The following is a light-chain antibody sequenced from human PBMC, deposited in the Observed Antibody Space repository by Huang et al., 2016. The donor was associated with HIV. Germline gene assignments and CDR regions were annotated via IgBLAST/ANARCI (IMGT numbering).Light chain of an antibody. V-gene: IGKV1-39*01. CDR3: QQSYSALIT. J-gene: IGKJ5*01. Sequence: IQLTQSPTSLSASVGDRVTIACRASQAIGTYLNWFHQKPGRAPKLLISDVSSLHTGSPSRFIGSGAGTEFTLTIRGQQFDDFATYCCQQSYSALITFGQGTRLEIK. CDR1: QAIGTY. CDR2: DVS.